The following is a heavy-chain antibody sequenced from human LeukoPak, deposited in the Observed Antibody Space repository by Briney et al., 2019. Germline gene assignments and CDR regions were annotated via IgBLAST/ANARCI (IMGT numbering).Heavy chain of an antibody. CDR1: GFTVSSNY. J-gene: IGHJ6*02. CDR3: ARDKWELHYYYYGMDV. D-gene: IGHD1-26*01. V-gene: IGHV3-53*01. Sequence: GGSLRLSCAASGFTVSSNYMSWVRQAPGKGLEWVSVICSGGSTYYADSVKGRFTISRDNSKNTLYLQMNSLRAEDTAVYYCARDKWELHYYYYGMDVWGQGTTVTVSS. CDR2: ICSGGST.